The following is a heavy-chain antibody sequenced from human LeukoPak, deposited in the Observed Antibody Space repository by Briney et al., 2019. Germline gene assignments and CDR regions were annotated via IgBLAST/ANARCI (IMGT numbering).Heavy chain of an antibody. CDR2: IYSSGST. CDR1: GGSISSYY. J-gene: IGHJ5*02. V-gene: IGHV4-59*08. Sequence: TPSETLSLTCTVSGGSISSYYWSWIRQRPGKGLEWIGYIYSSGSTNYSPSLKSRVTISVDTSKNQFSLKLTSVTAADTAVYYCAGHRFVILRGEGWFDPWGQGSLVTVS. D-gene: IGHD3-10*01. CDR3: AGHRFVILRGEGWFDP.